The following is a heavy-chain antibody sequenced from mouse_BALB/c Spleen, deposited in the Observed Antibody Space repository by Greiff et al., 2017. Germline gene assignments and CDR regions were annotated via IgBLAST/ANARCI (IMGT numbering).Heavy chain of an antibody. Sequence: EVKLMESGGGLVKPGGSLKLSCAASGFTFSSYAMSWVRQTPEKGLEWVAYISSGSSTIYYADTVKGRFTISRDNPKNTLFLQMTSLRSEDTAMYYCARGDYGYDGYFDYWGQGTTLTVSS. J-gene: IGHJ2*01. CDR1: GFTFSSYA. D-gene: IGHD2-2*01. CDR3: ARGDYGYDGYFDY. V-gene: IGHV5-17*02. CDR2: ISSGSSTI.